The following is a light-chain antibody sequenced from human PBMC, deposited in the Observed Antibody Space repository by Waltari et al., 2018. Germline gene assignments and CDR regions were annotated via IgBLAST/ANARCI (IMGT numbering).Light chain of an antibody. CDR1: SSIIGSDT. V-gene: IGLV1-44*01. CDR2: STN. J-gene: IGLJ3*02. Sequence: QSVLTQPPSASGTPGQRVIISCSGSSSIIGSDTVNWYQQLPGTAPRLLIYSTNQRPSGVPDRFSGSKSGTSAFLAISGLQSEEESDYYWAAWDGSQFARVFGGGTKLSVL. CDR3: AAWDGSQFARV.